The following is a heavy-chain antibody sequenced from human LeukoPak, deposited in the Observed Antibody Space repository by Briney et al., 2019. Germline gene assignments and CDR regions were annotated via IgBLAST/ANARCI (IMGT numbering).Heavy chain of an antibody. CDR3: AKGDCSSTSCSTYLDY. Sequence: SGGSLRLSCAASGFTFSSYAMSWVRQAPGKGLEWVSAISGSGGSTYYADSVKGRFTISRDSSKNTLFLQMNRPRAEDTAVYYCAKGDCSSTSCSTYLDYWGQGTLVTVSS. V-gene: IGHV3-23*01. J-gene: IGHJ4*02. D-gene: IGHD2-2*02. CDR1: GFTFSSYA. CDR2: ISGSGGST.